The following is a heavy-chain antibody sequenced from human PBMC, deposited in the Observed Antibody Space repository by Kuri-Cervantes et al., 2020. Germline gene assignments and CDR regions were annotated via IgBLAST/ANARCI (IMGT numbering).Heavy chain of an antibody. CDR2: INHSGST. V-gene: IGHV4-34*01. CDR3: ARGSITMVRGVLGV. D-gene: IGHD3-10*01. Sequence: SETLSLTCAVYGGSFSGYYWSWIRQPPGKGLEWIGEINHSGSTNYNPSLKSRVTISVDTSKNQFSLKLSSVTAADTAVYYCARGSITMVRGVLGVWGKGTTVTVSS. CDR1: GGSFSGYY. J-gene: IGHJ6*04.